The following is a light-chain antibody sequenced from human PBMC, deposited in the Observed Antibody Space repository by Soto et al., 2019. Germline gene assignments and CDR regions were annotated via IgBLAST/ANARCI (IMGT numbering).Light chain of an antibody. J-gene: IGKJ2*01. CDR3: QHYGTSLYT. V-gene: IGKV3-20*01. Sequence: DIVLTQSPCTLSLSPGDRATLSCRASQIISSTYLGWYQQKPGQAPRLLIYGASSRATGIPDRFSGSGSGTDFTLTISRLEPEDFAVYYCQHYGTSLYTFGQGTKLEIK. CDR1: QIISSTY. CDR2: GAS.